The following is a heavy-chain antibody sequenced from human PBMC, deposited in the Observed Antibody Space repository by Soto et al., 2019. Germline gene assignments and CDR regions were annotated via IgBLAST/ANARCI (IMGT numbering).Heavy chain of an antibody. J-gene: IGHJ4*02. Sequence: QVQLVQSGAEVKKPGASVKVSCKASGYTFTSYGISWVRQAPGQGLEWMGWINTYNGNTNYAQKLQGRVTMTTDTSTSTANKALRSLRSDDTAVYYCARYTVAGTTGFDYWGQGTLVTVSS. CDR3: ARYTVAGTTGFDY. V-gene: IGHV1-18*01. D-gene: IGHD6-19*01. CDR1: GYTFTSYG. CDR2: INTYNGNT.